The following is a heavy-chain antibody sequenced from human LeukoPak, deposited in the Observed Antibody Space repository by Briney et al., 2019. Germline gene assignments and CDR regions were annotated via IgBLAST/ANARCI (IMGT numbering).Heavy chain of an antibody. V-gene: IGHV4-38-2*02. CDR1: GYSISSGYY. CDR2: IYHSGST. CDR3: ARGAFVSGGYFDY. Sequence: PSETLSLTCTVSGYSISSGYYWGWIRQPPGKGLEWIGSIYHSGSTYYNPSLSRVTISVDTSKSQFSLKLSSVTAADTAVYYCARGAFVSGGYFDYWGQGALVTVSS. D-gene: IGHD3-10*01. J-gene: IGHJ4*02.